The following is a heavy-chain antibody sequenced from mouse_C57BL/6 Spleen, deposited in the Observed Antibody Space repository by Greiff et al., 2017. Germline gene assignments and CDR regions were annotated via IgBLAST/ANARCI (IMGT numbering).Heavy chain of an antibody. Sequence: VQGVESGPGLVAPSQSLSITCTVSGFSLTSYAISWVRQPPGKGLEWLGVIWTGGGTNYNSALKSRLSISKDNSKSQVFLKMNSLQTDDTARYYCARQSGGSSPPNWYFDVWGTGTTVTVSS. CDR2: IWTGGGT. CDR3: ARQSGGSSPPNWYFDV. V-gene: IGHV2-9-1*01. CDR1: GFSLTSYA. J-gene: IGHJ1*03. D-gene: IGHD1-1*01.